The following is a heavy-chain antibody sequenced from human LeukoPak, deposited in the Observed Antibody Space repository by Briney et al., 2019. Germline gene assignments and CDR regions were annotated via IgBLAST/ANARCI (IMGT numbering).Heavy chain of an antibody. Sequence: PGGSLRLSCAASGFTFSDYYMSWIRQAPGKGLEWVSAISGSGGTTYYADSVKGRFTISRDNSKNTLYLQITSLRAEDTGVYYCAKDHLPGIVVADRDYWGQGTLVTVSS. CDR3: AKDHLPGIVVADRDY. D-gene: IGHD6-19*01. J-gene: IGHJ4*02. V-gene: IGHV3-23*01. CDR1: GFTFSDYY. CDR2: ISGSGGTT.